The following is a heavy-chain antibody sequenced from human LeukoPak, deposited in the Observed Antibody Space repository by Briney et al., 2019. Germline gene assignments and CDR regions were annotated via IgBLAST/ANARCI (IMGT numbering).Heavy chain of an antibody. CDR2: IIPILGIA. CDR3: ARSSRYQLLYGYYFDY. J-gene: IGHJ4*02. Sequence: GASVKVSCKASGGTFSSYAISWVRQAPGQGLEWMGRIIPILGIANYAQKFQGRVTITADKSTSTAYMELSSLRSEDTAVYYCARSSRYQLLYGYYFDYWGQGTLVTVSS. CDR1: GGTFSSYA. D-gene: IGHD2-2*02. V-gene: IGHV1-69*04.